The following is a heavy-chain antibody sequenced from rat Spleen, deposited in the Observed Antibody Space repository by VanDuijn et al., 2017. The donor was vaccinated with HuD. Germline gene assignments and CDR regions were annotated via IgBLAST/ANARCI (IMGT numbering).Heavy chain of an antibody. D-gene: IGHD1-9*01. J-gene: IGHJ2*01. Sequence: QVQLKESGPGLVQPSQTLSLICTVPGFSLISNSVHWVRQPPGKGLEWMGVMRTGGSTDYNSALKSRLSISRDTSKNQVFLKMNSLQSEDTATYYCARDQYYGFNLDYWGQGVMVTVSS. V-gene: IGHV2-1*01. CDR2: MRTGGST. CDR1: GFSLISNS. CDR3: ARDQYYGFNLDY.